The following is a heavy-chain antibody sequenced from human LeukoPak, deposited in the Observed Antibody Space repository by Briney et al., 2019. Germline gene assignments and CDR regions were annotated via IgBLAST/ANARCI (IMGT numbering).Heavy chain of an antibody. J-gene: IGHJ3*02. Sequence: RGSLRLSCAASGFTFSSNAMSWVRQAPRKWLEWVSAIRGSGGSTYYADSVKGRFTISRENSKNTLYLQMNSLRAEDTAVYYCAKFTTYYYDSSGPKAFDIWGQGTMVTVSS. CDR3: AKFTTYYYDSSGPKAFDI. CDR2: IRGSGGST. D-gene: IGHD3-22*01. CDR1: GFTFSSNA. V-gene: IGHV3-23*01.